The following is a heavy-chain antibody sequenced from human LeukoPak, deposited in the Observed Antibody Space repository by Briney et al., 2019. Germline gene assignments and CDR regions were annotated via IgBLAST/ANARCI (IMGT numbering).Heavy chain of an antibody. CDR2: ISASADNT. CDR3: AKDPKWGGSVHSFDQ. J-gene: IGHJ4*02. D-gene: IGHD1-26*01. CDR1: GFTFSTYA. V-gene: IGHV3-23*01. Sequence: GGSLRLACAASGFTFSTYAMTWVRQAPGKGLDWVSAISASADNTYYADSVGGRFTISRDNSKNTLYLQMNSLRAEDTAVYYCAKDPKWGGSVHSFDQWGQGTLVTVSS.